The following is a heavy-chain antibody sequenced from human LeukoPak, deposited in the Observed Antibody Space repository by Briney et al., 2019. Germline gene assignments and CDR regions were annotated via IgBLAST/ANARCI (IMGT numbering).Heavy chain of an antibody. J-gene: IGHJ4*02. CDR2: ISGYNGNT. D-gene: IGHD6-13*01. CDR1: GDTFTTYG. Sequence: ASVKVSCKASGDTFTTYGITWVRQAPGQGLEWMGWISGYNGNTEYTQKFQGRVAMTRDTSTSTAYMELSSLRSEDTAVYYCASGTYSSRGYFDYWGQGTLVTVSS. CDR3: ASGTYSSRGYFDY. V-gene: IGHV1-18*01.